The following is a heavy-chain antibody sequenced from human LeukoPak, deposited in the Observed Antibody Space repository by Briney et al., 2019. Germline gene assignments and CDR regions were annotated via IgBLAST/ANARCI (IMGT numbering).Heavy chain of an antibody. CDR3: AKLVVVIPTIDYFDY. Sequence: GGSLKLSCAASGFTVFNNYMTWVRQAPGKGLEWLSVIYSDGSTYYAASVRDRFTISRDNSKNTLYLQMNSLRVEDTAVYYCAKLVVVIPTIDYFDYWGQGTLVTVSS. CDR1: GFTVFNNY. D-gene: IGHD2-21*01. CDR2: IYSDGST. V-gene: IGHV3-66*01. J-gene: IGHJ4*02.